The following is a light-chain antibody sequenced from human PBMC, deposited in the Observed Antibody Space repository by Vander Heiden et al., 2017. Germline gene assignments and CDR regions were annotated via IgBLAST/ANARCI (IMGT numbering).Light chain of an antibody. CDR2: EVS. Sequence: QSALTQPASVSGSPGQSITISCTGTSSYIGDHDHVSWYQQTPGKVPKVIIYEVSKRPSGVSNRFSGSKSGNTASLTIAGRQADDDADYYCCSYTRSSTLVFGTGTKVTAL. V-gene: IGLV2-14*01. CDR3: CSYTRSSTLV. J-gene: IGLJ1*01. CDR1: SSYIGDHDH.